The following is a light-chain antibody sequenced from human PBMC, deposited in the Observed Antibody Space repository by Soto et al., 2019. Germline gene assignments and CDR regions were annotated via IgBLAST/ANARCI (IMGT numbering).Light chain of an antibody. CDR3: RSYAGSTVV. CDR1: SSDVGGYNF. CDR2: EVD. V-gene: IGLV2-8*01. J-gene: IGLJ2*01. Sequence: QSALTQPPSASGSPGQSVTISCIGTSSDVGGYNFVSWYQHHPGKAPKFMIYEVDKRPSGVPDRFSGSKSGNTASLTVSGLQPEDEADYYCRSYAGSTVVFGGGTKVTVL.